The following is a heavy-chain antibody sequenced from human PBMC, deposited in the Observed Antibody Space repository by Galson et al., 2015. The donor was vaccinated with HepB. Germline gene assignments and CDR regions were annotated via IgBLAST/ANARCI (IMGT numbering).Heavy chain of an antibody. CDR3: ARGGIYYESRGSLYNWFDP. Sequence: SVKVSCKASRYTFTNYYIHWVRQAPGQGLEWMAIIDPRGGSTTFAQKFQGRVTMTRDTPTSTVHMELSSLRSEDTAVYYCARGGIYYESRGSLYNWFDPWGQGTLVTVSS. CDR2: IDPRGGST. D-gene: IGHD3-22*01. V-gene: IGHV1-46*01. J-gene: IGHJ5*02. CDR1: RYTFTNYY.